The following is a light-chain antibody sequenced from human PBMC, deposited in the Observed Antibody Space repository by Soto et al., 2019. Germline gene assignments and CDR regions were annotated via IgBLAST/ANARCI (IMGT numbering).Light chain of an antibody. J-gene: IGKJ4*01. CDR1: QSVSSN. Sequence: EIVLTQSPGTLSLSPGERATLSCRASQSVSSNLAWYQQKPGQAPRLLIYGASTRATGIPARFSGSGSGTDFTLTISSLEPEDFAVYYCQQRSNWPSFGGGTKVDIK. CDR2: GAS. CDR3: QQRSNWPS. V-gene: IGKV3-11*01.